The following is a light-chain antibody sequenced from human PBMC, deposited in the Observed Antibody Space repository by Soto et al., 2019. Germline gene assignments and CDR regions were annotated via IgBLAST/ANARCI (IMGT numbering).Light chain of an antibody. CDR3: CSSGGSPTYV. V-gene: IGLV2-23*02. CDR1: SSNVGSYKL. CDR2: EVN. Sequence: QSALTQPASVSGSPGQSITISCTGTSSNVGSYKLVSWYQQHPGKAPKLMIFEVNKRPSGVSTRFSGSKSGNTASLTISGLKVEDEADYYCCSSGGSPTYVFGTGTKLTVL. J-gene: IGLJ1*01.